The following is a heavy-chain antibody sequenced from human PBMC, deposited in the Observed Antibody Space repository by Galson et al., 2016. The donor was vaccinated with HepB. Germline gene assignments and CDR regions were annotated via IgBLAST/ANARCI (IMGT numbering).Heavy chain of an antibody. CDR1: GFAFSTYH. CDR2: TATANTFT. D-gene: IGHD5/OR15-5a*01. V-gene: IGHV3-48*02. CDR3: TRDLSVYESAFDY. J-gene: IGHJ4*02. Sequence: SLRLSCAASGFAFSTYHMNWVRQAPGKGLEWVSFTATANTFTQYADSVKSRFTVSRDDAKDSLYLHMNSLRDEDTAVYYCTRDLSVYESAFDYWGQGTLVSVSS.